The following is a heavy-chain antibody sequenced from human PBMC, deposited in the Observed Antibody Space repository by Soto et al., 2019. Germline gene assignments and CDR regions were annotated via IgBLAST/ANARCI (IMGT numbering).Heavy chain of an antibody. V-gene: IGHV4-34*01. CDR2: INHSGST. J-gene: IGHJ6*02. D-gene: IGHD3-10*01. CDR3: ARPHTGSPYYYYYYGMDV. CDR1: GGSFSGYY. Sequence: ASETLSLTCAVYGGSFSGYYWSWIRQPPGKGLEWIGEINHSGSTNYNPSLKSRVTISVDTSKNQFSLKLSSVTAADTAVYYCARPHTGSPYYYYYYGMDVWGQGTTVTVPS.